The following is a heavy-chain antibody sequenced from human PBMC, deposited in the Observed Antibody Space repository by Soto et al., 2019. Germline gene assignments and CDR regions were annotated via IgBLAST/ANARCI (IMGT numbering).Heavy chain of an antibody. CDR1: GFTFSSYA. D-gene: IGHD5-12*01. J-gene: IGHJ4*02. Sequence: EVQLLESGGGLVQPGGSLRLSCAASGFTFSSYAMSWVRQAPGKGLEWVSAISGSGGSTYYADSVKGRFTISRDNSKNTLYLQMNSLRAEDTAVYYCAKARRRGYSGYDSRDFDYWGQGTLVTVSS. V-gene: IGHV3-23*01. CDR2: ISGSGGST. CDR3: AKARRRGYSGYDSRDFDY.